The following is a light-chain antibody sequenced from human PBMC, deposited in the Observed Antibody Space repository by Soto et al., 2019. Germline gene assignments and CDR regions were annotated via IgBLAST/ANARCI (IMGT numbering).Light chain of an antibody. CDR3: ATWDDGLSGVL. CDR2: SND. V-gene: IGLV1-44*01. J-gene: IGLJ2*01. CDR1: SSNIESHS. Sequence: QSVLTQPPSASGTPGQRVSISCSGTSSNIESHSVGWYQHFPGSAPKLVIYSNDQRPSGVPDRFSGSKSGTSASLVISGLQSEDEADYYCATWDDGLSGVLFGGGTKVTVL.